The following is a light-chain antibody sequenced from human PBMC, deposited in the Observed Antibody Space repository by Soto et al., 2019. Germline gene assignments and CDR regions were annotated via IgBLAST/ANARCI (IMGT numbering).Light chain of an antibody. Sequence: DIQMTQSPSSLSASVGDSVTVTCRASQSITGYLSWYQQKAGQAPKLLIYESSTLRSGVPSRFSGSGSGTDFTLTISSLQPEDFATYFCQQTYYSPRTFGQGTNVEIK. V-gene: IGKV1-39*01. CDR3: QQTYYSPRT. J-gene: IGKJ1*01. CDR1: QSITGY. CDR2: ESS.